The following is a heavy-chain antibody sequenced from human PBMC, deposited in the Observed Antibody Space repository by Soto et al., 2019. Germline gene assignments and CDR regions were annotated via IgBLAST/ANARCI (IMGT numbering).Heavy chain of an antibody. CDR2: IIPTLGTT. Sequence: VQLVQSGAEVKKPGSSMKVSCKASGGTFSSHAINWVRQAPGQGLEWMGGIIPTLGTTDYAEKFQGRVTITADKSTNTAYMDLGSLRSEDTAVYYCARNVVSRSFGSVPTYYYSGMDVWGQGTTVTVSS. D-gene: IGHD3-16*01. J-gene: IGHJ6*02. V-gene: IGHV1-69*06. CDR3: ARNVVSRSFGSVPTYYYSGMDV. CDR1: GGTFSSHA.